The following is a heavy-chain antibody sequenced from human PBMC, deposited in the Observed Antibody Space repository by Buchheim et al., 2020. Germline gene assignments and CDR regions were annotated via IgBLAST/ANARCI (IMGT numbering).Heavy chain of an antibody. Sequence: EMQLVESGGGLVQPGGSLRLSCAGSGFTFSSFWMSWVRQAPGKGLEWVANIKQDGSEKYYVDSVKGRFTISRDNAKNSLYLQMNSLRAEDTAMYYCTRRSTRAHNYSPFDPWGQGTL. J-gene: IGHJ5*02. CDR1: GFTFSSFW. D-gene: IGHD4-11*01. V-gene: IGHV3-7*01. CDR2: IKQDGSEK. CDR3: TRRSTRAHNYSPFDP.